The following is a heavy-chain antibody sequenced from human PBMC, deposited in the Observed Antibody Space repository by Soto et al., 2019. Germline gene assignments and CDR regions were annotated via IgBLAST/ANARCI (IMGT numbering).Heavy chain of an antibody. CDR2: VVVGSDNT. V-gene: IGHV1-58*01. Sequence: SVKVSCKTSGFTFSKSSVQWMRQARGQRLEWIGWVVVGSDNTRYAQNFQDRVTITRDMSTSTSYMELSSLTSEDPAVYFCAAKIEDNANFIHWGEGTPATFSS. CDR3: AAKIEDNANFIH. CDR1: GFTFSKSS. J-gene: IGHJ4*02. D-gene: IGHD7-27*01.